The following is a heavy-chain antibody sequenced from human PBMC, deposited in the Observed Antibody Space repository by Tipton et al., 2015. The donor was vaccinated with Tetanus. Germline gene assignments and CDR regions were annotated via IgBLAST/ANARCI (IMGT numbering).Heavy chain of an antibody. V-gene: IGHV4-34*01. J-gene: IGHJ3*02. CDR1: GFTFFNYA. CDR3: ARDHTRYSGSSVATFDI. Sequence: LRLSCAASGFTFFNYAMSWVRQAPGKGLEWIGEINQSGSTNYNPSLKSRVTISVDTSKNQFSLKLSSVTAADTAVYYCARDHTRYSGSSVATFDIWGQGTMVTVSS. D-gene: IGHD6-6*01. CDR2: INQSGST.